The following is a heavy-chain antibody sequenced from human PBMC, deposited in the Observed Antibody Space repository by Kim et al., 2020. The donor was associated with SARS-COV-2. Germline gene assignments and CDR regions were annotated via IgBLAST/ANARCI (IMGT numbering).Heavy chain of an antibody. D-gene: IGHD3-22*01. V-gene: IGHV3-30*18. J-gene: IGHJ1*01. CDR2: ISYDGSNK. CDR1: GFTFSSYG. Sequence: GGSLRLSCAASGFTFSSYGMHWVRQAPGKGLEWVAVISYDGSNKYYADSVKGRFTISRDNSKNTLYLQINSLRAEDTAVYYCAKGPSPPYDSSGHGAYFQHWGQGTLVTVSS. CDR3: AKGPSPPYDSSGHGAYFQH.